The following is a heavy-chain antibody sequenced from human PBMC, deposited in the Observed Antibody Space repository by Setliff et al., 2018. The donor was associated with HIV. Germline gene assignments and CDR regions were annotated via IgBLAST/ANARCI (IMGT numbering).Heavy chain of an antibody. CDR1: GDSLNTYY. J-gene: IGHJ6*02. Sequence: SETLSLTCNVSGDSLNTYYWSWIRQPGGKGLEWIGRIYASGKTTFNPSLMSRVSISPDTSKNQFSLKLTSVTAADTAVYYCARVGSVIQVTLFGMDVWGQGTTVTVSS. CDR3: ARVGSVIQVTLFGMDV. V-gene: IGHV4-4*07. D-gene: IGHD5-18*01. CDR2: IYASGKT.